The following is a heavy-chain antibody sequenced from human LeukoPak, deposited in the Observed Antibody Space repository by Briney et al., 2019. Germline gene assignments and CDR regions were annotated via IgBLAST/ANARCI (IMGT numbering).Heavy chain of an antibody. CDR2: MNPNSGNT. Sequence: ASVKVSCKASGYTFNNYDINWVRQATGQGLEWMGWMNPNSGNTGYAQKFQGRVTITMDTSRSTAYMELSSLRSEDTAVYYCARALINSSPLDYWGQGTLVTVSS. D-gene: IGHD6-13*01. V-gene: IGHV1-8*03. J-gene: IGHJ4*02. CDR1: GYTFNNYD. CDR3: ARALINSSPLDY.